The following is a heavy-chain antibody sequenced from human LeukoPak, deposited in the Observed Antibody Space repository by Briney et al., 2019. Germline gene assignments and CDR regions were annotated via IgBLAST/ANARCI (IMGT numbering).Heavy chain of an antibody. J-gene: IGHJ6*02. CDR3: ARSNYYTVDV. V-gene: IGHV3-11*01. CDR2: ISGSGGTT. Sequence: GGSLRLSCAASGFTSSDYYMTWLRQPPGKGPEWISYISGSGGTTTYVDSVKGRFTISRDNAKNSLYLQMNSLRADDTAVYYCARSNYYTVDVWGQGTAVTVSS. CDR1: GFTSSDYY.